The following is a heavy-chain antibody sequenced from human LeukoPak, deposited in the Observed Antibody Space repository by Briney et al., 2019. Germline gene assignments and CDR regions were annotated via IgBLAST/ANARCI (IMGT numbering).Heavy chain of an antibody. CDR2: IYTSGST. CDR1: GGSISSSSYY. J-gene: IGHJ4*02. Sequence: PSETLSLTCTVSGGSISSSSYYWSWIRQPAGKGLEWIGRIYTSGSTYYNPSLKSRVTISVDRSKNQFSLKLSSVTAADTAVYYCASRGAYCSSTSCRDYWGQGTLVTVSS. CDR3: ASRGAYCSSTSCRDY. V-gene: IGHV4-61*02. D-gene: IGHD2-2*01.